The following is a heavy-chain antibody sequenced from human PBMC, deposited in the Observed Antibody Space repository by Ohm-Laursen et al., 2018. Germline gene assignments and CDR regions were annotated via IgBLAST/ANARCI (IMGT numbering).Heavy chain of an antibody. V-gene: IGHV4-31*01. CDR1: GGSISSGGYY. D-gene: IGHD3-22*01. CDR2: IYYSGST. J-gene: IGHJ3*02. Sequence: TLSLTCTVSGGSISSGGYYWSWIRQHPGKGLEWIGYIYYSGSTYYNPSLKSLVTTSVDTSKNQFSLKLSSVTAADTAVYYCARVGGDSSGYYLSDAFDIWGQGTMVTVSS. CDR3: ARVGGDSSGYYLSDAFDI.